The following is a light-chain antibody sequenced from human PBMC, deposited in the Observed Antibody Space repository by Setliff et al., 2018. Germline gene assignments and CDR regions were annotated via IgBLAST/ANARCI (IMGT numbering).Light chain of an antibody. CDR2: STT. CDR1: TGAVTNTNY. J-gene: IGLJ2*01. V-gene: IGLV7-43*01. CDR3: LLYFGATVI. Sequence: QAVVTQEASLTVSPGGTVTLTCGSSTGAVTNTNYPYWFQQKPGQAPRPLIFSTTNTFSWTPARMSGSLLGGKAALTLSDVQPEDEAMYYCLLYFGATVIFGGGTKVTVL.